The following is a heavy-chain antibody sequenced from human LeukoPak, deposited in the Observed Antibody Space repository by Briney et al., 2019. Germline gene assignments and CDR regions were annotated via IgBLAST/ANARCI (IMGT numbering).Heavy chain of an antibody. D-gene: IGHD3-22*01. Sequence: GGSLRLSCAASGFNFSSYAMTWVRQAPGKGLEWVSAISGSGGSTYYADSVKGRFTISRDNSKNTLYLQMNSLRAEDTAVYYCAKDSSDSSGNYTPLDYWGQGTLVTVSS. J-gene: IGHJ4*02. CDR2: ISGSGGST. CDR1: GFNFSSYA. CDR3: AKDSSDSSGNYTPLDY. V-gene: IGHV3-23*01.